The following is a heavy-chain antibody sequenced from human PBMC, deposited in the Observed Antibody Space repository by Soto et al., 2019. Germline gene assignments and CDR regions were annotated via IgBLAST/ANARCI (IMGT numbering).Heavy chain of an antibody. Sequence: PGGSLRLSCAASGFTFSNAWMSWVRQAPWKGLEWVGRIKSKTDGGTTDYAAPVKGRFTISRDDSKNTLYLQMNSLKTGDTAVYYCTRAFSSYDFWSGNYYYYYYMDVWGKGTTVTVSS. CDR2: IKSKTDGGTT. J-gene: IGHJ6*03. V-gene: IGHV3-15*01. CDR3: TRAFSSYDFWSGNYYYYYYMDV. CDR1: GFTFSNAW. D-gene: IGHD3-3*01.